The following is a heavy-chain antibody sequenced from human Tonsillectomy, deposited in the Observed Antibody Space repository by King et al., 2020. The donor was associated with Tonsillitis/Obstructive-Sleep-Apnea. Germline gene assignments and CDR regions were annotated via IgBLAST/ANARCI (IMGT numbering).Heavy chain of an antibody. CDR1: GGSISSSTYY. D-gene: IGHD3-22*01. CDR2: IYYSGGN. CDR3: ARHSPDYVDRSGTAYYIDV. J-gene: IGHJ6*03. V-gene: IGHV4-39*01. Sequence: QLQESGPGLVKPSETLSLTCTVSGGSISSSTYYWGWIRQPPGMGLEWIGRIYYSGGNYYNASLKSRVTISVDTSKNQFHLQLSTVTAADTAVYYCARHSPDYVDRSGTAYYIDVWGKGTTVTVYS.